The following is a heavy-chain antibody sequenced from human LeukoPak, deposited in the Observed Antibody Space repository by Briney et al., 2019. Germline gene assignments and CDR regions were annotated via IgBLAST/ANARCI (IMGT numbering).Heavy chain of an antibody. J-gene: IGHJ5*02. Sequence: PGGSLRLSCAASGFTFSSYGMHWVRQAPGKGLEWVAVIWYDGSNKCYADSVKGRFTISRDNSKNTLYLQMNSLRAEDTAVYYCAREGYLNWLDPWGQGTLVTVSS. CDR3: AREGYLNWLDP. CDR2: IWYDGSNK. CDR1: GFTFSSYG. D-gene: IGHD6-13*01. V-gene: IGHV3-33*01.